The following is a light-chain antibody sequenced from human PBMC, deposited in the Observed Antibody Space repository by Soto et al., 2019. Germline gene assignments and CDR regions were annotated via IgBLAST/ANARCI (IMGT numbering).Light chain of an antibody. J-gene: IGKJ4*01. CDR3: QQYDNWPLT. V-gene: IGKV3-20*01. Sequence: EIVLTQSPGTLSLSPGEKVTLSCRASQSVGRSFLAWYQQKPGQAPRLLIYDASSRATGIPDRFSGSGSGTEFTLTISSLQSEDFAVYYCQQYDNWPLTFGGGTKVDIK. CDR2: DAS. CDR1: QSVGRSF.